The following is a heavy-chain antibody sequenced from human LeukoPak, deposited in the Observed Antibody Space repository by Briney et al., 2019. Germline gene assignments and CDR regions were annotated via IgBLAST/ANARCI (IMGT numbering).Heavy chain of an antibody. Sequence: GASVKVSCKASGYTFTSYDINWVRQAPGQGLEWMGWINPNSGGTNYAQKFQGRVTMTRDTSISTAYMELSRLRSDDTAVYYCARERGYCSSTSCYADQYFDYWGQGTLVTVSS. J-gene: IGHJ4*02. V-gene: IGHV1-2*02. CDR1: GYTFTSYD. D-gene: IGHD2-2*01. CDR3: ARERGYCSSTSCYADQYFDY. CDR2: INPNSGGT.